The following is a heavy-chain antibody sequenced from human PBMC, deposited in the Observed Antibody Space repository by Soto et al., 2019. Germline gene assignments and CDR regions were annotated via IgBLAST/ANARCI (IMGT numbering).Heavy chain of an antibody. CDR3: ATAIDAPFDNYDY. V-gene: IGHV3-7*01. Sequence: EVQLVESGGDLVQPGGSLSLSCVASGFTLRNYWMNWVRQAPGMGLEWVAGIKEDASEKNSVDSVKGRFSISRDNAKNSLFLKLNSLRAEDTAGYYCATAIDAPFDNYDYWGQGTLVTVSS. D-gene: IGHD3-9*01. J-gene: IGHJ4*02. CDR2: IKEDASEK. CDR1: GFTLRNYW.